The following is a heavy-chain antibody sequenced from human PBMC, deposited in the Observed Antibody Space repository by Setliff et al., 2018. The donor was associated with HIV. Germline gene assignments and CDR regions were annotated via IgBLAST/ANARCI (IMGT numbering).Heavy chain of an antibody. CDR1: GFTFSSYC. CDR3: AKVESYYDSSGPDY. D-gene: IGHD3-22*01. Sequence: GGSLRLSCVASGFTFSSYCMDWFRQAPGKGLEWVSSISYGSTYIYQSDSVKGRFTISRDNSKNTLYLQMNSLRAEDTAVYYCAKVESYYDSSGPDYWGQGTLVTVSS. CDR2: ISYGSTYI. J-gene: IGHJ4*02. V-gene: IGHV3-21*01.